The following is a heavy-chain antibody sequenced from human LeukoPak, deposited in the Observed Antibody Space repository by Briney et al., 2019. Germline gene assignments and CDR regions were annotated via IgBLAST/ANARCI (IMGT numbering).Heavy chain of an antibody. Sequence: GGSLRLSCAASGFTFSSYSMSWVRQAPGKGLECVSSISSTYAYIYYVDSVKGRFTVSRDNTKNLLYLQMNSLTAEDTAVYYCARVDYDISTGYQNSFEYWGQGTLVTVSS. CDR2: ISSTYAYI. V-gene: IGHV3-21*01. D-gene: IGHD3-9*01. CDR1: GFTFSSYS. J-gene: IGHJ4*02. CDR3: ARVDYDISTGYQNSFEY.